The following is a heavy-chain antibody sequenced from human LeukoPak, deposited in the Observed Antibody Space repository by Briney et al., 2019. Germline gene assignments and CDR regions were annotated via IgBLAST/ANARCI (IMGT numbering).Heavy chain of an antibody. CDR1: GFTFSSYA. J-gene: IGHJ1*01. CDR3: AKAPGINSGYDPDAEYFQH. D-gene: IGHD5-12*01. CDR2: ISGSGGST. V-gene: IGHV3-23*01. Sequence: GGSLRLSCAASGFTFSSYAMSWVRQAPGKGLEWVSVISGSGGSTYHADSVKGRFTISRDNSKNTLYLQMNSLRAEDTAVYYCAKAPGINSGYDPDAEYFQHWGQGTLVTVSS.